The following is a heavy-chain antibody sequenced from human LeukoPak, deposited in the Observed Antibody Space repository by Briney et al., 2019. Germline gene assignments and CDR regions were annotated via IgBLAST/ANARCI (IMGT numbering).Heavy chain of an antibody. CDR3: VRHDGRSGGTMGALDS. V-gene: IGHV4-39*01. Sequence: SQTLSLTCTVSAGSISSSSHHWGWIRQSPGKGLEWIGSVYYGRTTYYNPSLNSRVTIFVVTSKNQLSLQLNSVTAADTAVYYCVRHDGRSGGTMGALDSWGQGSLVTVSS. CDR2: VYYGRTT. J-gene: IGHJ4*02. D-gene: IGHD4-23*01. CDR1: AGSISSSSHH.